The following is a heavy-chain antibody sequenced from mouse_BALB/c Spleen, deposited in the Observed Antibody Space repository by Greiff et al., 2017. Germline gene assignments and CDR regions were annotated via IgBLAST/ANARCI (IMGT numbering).Heavy chain of an antibody. CDR3: ASLYDGYWGDY. V-gene: IGHV14-3*02. J-gene: IGHJ4*01. D-gene: IGHD2-3*01. Sequence: DVQLVESGAELVKPGASVKLSCTASGFNIKDTYMHWVKQRPEQGLEWIGRIDPANGNTKYDPKFQGKATITADTSSNTAYLQLSSLTSEDTAVYYCASLYDGYWGDYWGQGTSVTVSS. CDR2: IDPANGNT. CDR1: GFNIKDTY.